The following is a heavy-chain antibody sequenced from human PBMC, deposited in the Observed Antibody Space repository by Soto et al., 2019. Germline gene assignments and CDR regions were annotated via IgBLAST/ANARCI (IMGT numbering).Heavy chain of an antibody. J-gene: IGHJ3*02. Sequence: SGTPSLTCTVSRGSSSREYWSWIRQPTGKGLEWIGEINHSGSTNYNPSLKSRVTISVDTSKNQFSLKLSSLTSADTAVYYCARVWGGAFDIWGQGTMVTVSS. V-gene: IGHV4-34*01. D-gene: IGHD3-10*01. CDR3: ARVWGGAFDI. CDR1: RGSSSREY. CDR2: INHSGST.